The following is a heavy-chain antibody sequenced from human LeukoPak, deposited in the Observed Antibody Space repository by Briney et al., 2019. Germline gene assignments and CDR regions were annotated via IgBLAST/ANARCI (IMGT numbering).Heavy chain of an antibody. CDR2: ISYDGSNK. D-gene: IGHD3-3*01. J-gene: IGHJ3*02. CDR3: ARDTYYDFWSGYLSNSEHAFDI. CDR1: GFTFSSYA. Sequence: GRSLRLSCAASGFTFSSYAMHWVRQAPGKGLEWVAVISYDGSNKYYADSVKGRFTISRDNSKNTLYLQMNSLRAEDTAVYCCARDTYYDFWSGYLSNSEHAFDIWGQGTMVTVSS. V-gene: IGHV3-30-3*01.